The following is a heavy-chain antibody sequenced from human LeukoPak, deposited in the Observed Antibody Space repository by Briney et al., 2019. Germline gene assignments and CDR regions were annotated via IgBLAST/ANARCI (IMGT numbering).Heavy chain of an antibody. Sequence: GGSLRLSCAASGFTFSGYWMHWVRQAPGKGLEWVGIIRYDGNNKNNADSVKGRFTISRDNSKNTVYLQMNSLRPEDTAVYYCAKTFCSGGTCYPYNYYYVDVWGKGTAVTVSS. CDR1: GFTFSGYW. CDR3: AKTFCSGGTCYPYNYYYVDV. J-gene: IGHJ6*03. V-gene: IGHV3-30*02. CDR2: IRYDGNNK. D-gene: IGHD2-15*01.